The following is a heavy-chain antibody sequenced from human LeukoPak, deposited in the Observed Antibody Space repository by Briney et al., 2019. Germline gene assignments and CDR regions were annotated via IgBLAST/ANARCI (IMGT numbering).Heavy chain of an antibody. J-gene: IGHJ3*02. CDR1: GFTFSSYA. D-gene: IGHD3-3*01. V-gene: IGHV3-23*01. CDR3: AKSRLSGINDAFDI. Sequence: GGSLRLSCAASGFTFSSYAMSWVRQAPGKGLQWVSGISGSGGSTFYADSVKGRFTISRDNSKNTLYLQMNSLRAEDTAVYYCAKSRLSGINDAFDIWGQGTMVTVSS. CDR2: ISGSGGST.